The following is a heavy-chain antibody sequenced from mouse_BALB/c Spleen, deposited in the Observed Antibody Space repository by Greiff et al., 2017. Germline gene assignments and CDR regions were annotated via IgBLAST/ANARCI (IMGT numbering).Heavy chain of an antibody. CDR3: NALTVSSYGAMDY. Sequence: EVQLQQSGAELVRPGASVKLSCTASGFNIKDYYMHWVKQRHEQGLEWIGWIDPENGDTEYAPKFQGKATMTAATSSNTAYLQLSSLTSEDTAVYYFNALTVSSYGAMDYWGQGTSVTVSA. D-gene: IGHD1-1*01. CDR2: IDPENGDT. J-gene: IGHJ4*01. V-gene: IGHV14-4*02. CDR1: GFNIKDYY.